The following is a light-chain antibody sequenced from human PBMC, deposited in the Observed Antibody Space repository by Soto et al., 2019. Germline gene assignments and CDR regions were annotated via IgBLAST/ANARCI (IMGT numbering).Light chain of an antibody. V-gene: IGLV1-44*01. CDR1: SSNIGSPT. CDR3: ASWDDRLNGPV. CDR2: GDD. J-gene: IGLJ3*02. Sequence: QAVVTQPPSTSGTPGQRVAISCSGTSSNIGSPTVHWYQQLPGTAPKLLIYGDDPRPSGVPDRFSGSKSGTSASLAISGLPPEDEVDYYCASWDDRLNGPVFVGGTKVTVL.